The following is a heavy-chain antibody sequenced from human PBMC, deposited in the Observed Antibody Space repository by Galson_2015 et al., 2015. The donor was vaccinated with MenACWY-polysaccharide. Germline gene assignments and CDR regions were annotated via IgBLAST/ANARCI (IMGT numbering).Heavy chain of an antibody. V-gene: IGHV1-2*02. CDR1: GYTFTGYY. D-gene: IGHD3-10*01. CDR2: INPNSGGT. CDR3: ARVGGLNDAFDI. J-gene: IGHJ3*02. Sequence: SVKVSCKASGYTFTGYYMHWVRQAPGQGLEWMGWINPNSGGTNYAQKFQGRVTMTRDTSISTAYMELSRLRSDDTAAYYCARVGGLNDAFDIWGQGTMVTVSS.